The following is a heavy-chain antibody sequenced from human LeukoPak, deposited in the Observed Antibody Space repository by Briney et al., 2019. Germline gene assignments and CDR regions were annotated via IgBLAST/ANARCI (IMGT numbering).Heavy chain of an antibody. CDR1: GVSISHYY. CDR2: FYASGTM. V-gene: IGHV4-4*07. J-gene: IGHJ4*02. D-gene: IGHD3-16*01. Sequence: PSETLSLTCSVSGVSISHYYWTWIRRPAGKGLEWIGRFYASGTMIYNPSLKSRVAMSADTSKNQFSLMVTSVTAADTAVYYCARGSYGYIDYWGQGILVTVSS. CDR3: ARGSYGYIDY.